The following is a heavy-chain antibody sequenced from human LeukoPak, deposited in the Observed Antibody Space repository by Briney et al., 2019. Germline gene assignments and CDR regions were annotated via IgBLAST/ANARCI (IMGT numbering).Heavy chain of an antibody. D-gene: IGHD6-19*01. CDR2: IRNKPDNYAT. V-gene: IGHV3-73*01. CDR3: TRPSDYYYYMDV. CDR1: GFTLSGSA. J-gene: IGHJ6*03. Sequence: GGSLRLSCAASGFTLSGSALHWVRQASGKGLEWVGRIRNKPDNYATAYAASVKGRFTISRDDSKNTAYLQMNSLKTEDTAVYYCTRPSDYYYYMDVWGKGTTVTVSS.